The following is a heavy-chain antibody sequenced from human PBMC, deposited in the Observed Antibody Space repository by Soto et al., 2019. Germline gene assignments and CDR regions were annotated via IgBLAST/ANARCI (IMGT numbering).Heavy chain of an antibody. CDR1: GFTFSPYW. Sequence: EVQLAESGGGLVQPGGTLRLSCAASGFTFSPYWMHWVRQAPGTGLVWVSRINPAGSSTDYADSVKGRFTISRDNAKNTLYLQMNSLRAAATAVYYCGRGGSDITRGLDVWGHGATDTVYS. D-gene: IGHD6-19*01. CDR3: GRGGSDITRGLDV. V-gene: IGHV3-74*01. CDR2: INPAGSST. J-gene: IGHJ6*02.